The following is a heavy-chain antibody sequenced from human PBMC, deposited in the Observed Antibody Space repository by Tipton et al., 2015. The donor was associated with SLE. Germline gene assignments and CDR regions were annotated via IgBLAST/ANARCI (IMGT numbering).Heavy chain of an antibody. CDR1: GFTFSSYE. V-gene: IGHV3-48*03. CDR2: ISSSGSTI. J-gene: IGHJ4*02. D-gene: IGHD6-19*01. Sequence: SLRLSCAASGFTFSSYEMNWVRQAPGKGLEWVSYISSSGSTIYYADSVKGRFTISRDNAKNSLYLQMNSLRAEDTAVYYCARWLRYYSSGFHYYFDYWGQGTLVTVSS. CDR3: ARWLRYYSSGFHYYFDY.